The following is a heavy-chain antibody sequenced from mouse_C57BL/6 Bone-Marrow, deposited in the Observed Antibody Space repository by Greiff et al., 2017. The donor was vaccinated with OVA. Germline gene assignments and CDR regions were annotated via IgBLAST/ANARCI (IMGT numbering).Heavy chain of an antibody. Sequence: QVQLQQPGAELVQPGASVKVSFKASGYTFTSYWMHWLHQMPCQGLAWIGRIHPSASDTNYNQKFKGKATLTVDKSSSTAYMQLSSLTSEDSAVYYCAIRGYDYDYLDYWGQGTTLTVSS. CDR1: GYTFTSYW. CDR3: AIRGYDYDYLDY. V-gene: IGHV1-74*01. J-gene: IGHJ2*01. CDR2: IHPSASDT. D-gene: IGHD2-4*01.